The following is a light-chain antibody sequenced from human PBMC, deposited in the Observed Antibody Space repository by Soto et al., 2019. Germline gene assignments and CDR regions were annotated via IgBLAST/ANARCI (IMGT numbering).Light chain of an antibody. CDR1: SSDVGGYKY. Sequence: ALTQPPSASGSPGQSVTISCTGTSSDVGGYKYVSWYQQYPGKAPKLMIYAVNKRPSGVPDRFSGSKSGNTASLTVSGLQAEDEADYYCSSYAGGNNYVFGTGTKVTVL. V-gene: IGLV2-8*01. J-gene: IGLJ1*01. CDR3: SSYAGGNNYV. CDR2: AVN.